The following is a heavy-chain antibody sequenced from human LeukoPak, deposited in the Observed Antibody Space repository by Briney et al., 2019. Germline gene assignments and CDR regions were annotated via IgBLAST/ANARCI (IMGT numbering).Heavy chain of an antibody. CDR1: GYTFTSYD. CDR2: MNPNSGNT. Sequence: ASVKVSRKASGYTFTSYDINWVRQATGQGLEWMGWMNPNSGNTGYAQKFQGRVTITRSTSISTAYMELSSLRSEDTAVYYCATHTRDYYDSSLGYWGQGTLVTVSS. CDR3: ATHTRDYYDSSLGY. V-gene: IGHV1-8*03. D-gene: IGHD3-22*01. J-gene: IGHJ4*02.